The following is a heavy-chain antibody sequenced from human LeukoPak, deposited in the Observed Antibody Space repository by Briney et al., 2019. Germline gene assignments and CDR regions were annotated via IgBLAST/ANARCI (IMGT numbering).Heavy chain of an antibody. D-gene: IGHD3-22*01. CDR1: GYTLTELS. J-gene: IGHJ4*02. CDR2: FDPEDGET. Sequence: ASVKVSCKVCGYTLTELSRHWVRQAPGKGLEWMGGFDPEDGETIYAQKFQGRVTMTEDTSTDTAYMELSSLRSEDTAVYYCATVGDGNYYDSSGYYSLDYWGQGTLVTVSS. V-gene: IGHV1-24*01. CDR3: ATVGDGNYYDSSGYYSLDY.